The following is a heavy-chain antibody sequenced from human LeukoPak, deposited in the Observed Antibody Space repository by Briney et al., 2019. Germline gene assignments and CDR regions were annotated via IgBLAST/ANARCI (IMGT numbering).Heavy chain of an antibody. V-gene: IGHV1-2*06. D-gene: IGHD6-19*01. CDR2: VNPNGGGT. Sequence: ASVKVSCKGSGYTFSAYYIHWVRQAPGQGLEWMGRVNPNGGGTKYAEKFQGRVTMTRDTSTGTAYMEVSGLRYDDTAVYYCARDSSSGWFTAYWGQGTLVTVSS. CDR1: GYTFSAYY. CDR3: ARDSSSGWFTAY. J-gene: IGHJ4*02.